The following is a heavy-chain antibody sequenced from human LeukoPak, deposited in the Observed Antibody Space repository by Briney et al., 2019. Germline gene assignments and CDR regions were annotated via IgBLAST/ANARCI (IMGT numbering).Heavy chain of an antibody. CDR1: GGFISSSSYF. J-gene: IGHJ4*02. CDR3: ARGRSITIFGVVDYYFDY. V-gene: IGHV4-39*01. Sequence: PSETLSLTCTVSGGFISSSSYFWGWIRQPPGSGLEWIGSIYYSGSTSYNTSLKSRVTISVDTPKNQFSLKLSSVTAADTAVYYCARGRSITIFGVVDYYFDYWGQGTLVTVSS. D-gene: IGHD3-3*01. CDR2: IYYSGST.